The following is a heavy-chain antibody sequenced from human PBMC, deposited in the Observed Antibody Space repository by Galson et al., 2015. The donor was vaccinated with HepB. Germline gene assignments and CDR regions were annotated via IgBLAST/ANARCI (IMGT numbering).Heavy chain of an antibody. CDR1: GLTLSHYW. Sequence: SLRLPCAASGLTLSHYWLHWVRRVPGKGLVWVSRIKSDGGNTAYADSDKGRFTISRDNAKNTLYLQMHSLRAEDTAVYFCARAAGEVAGTIPPRNWGQGTLVTVSS. V-gene: IGHV3-74*01. CDR2: IKSDGGNT. CDR3: ARAAGEVAGTIPPRN. J-gene: IGHJ4*02. D-gene: IGHD6-19*01.